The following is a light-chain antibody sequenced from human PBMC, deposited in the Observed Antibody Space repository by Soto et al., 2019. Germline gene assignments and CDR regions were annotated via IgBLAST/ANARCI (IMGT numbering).Light chain of an antibody. Sequence: EIVLTQSPATLSLSPGERATLSCRASQSVSSYLAWYQPKPGQAPRLLIYDASNRATGIPARFSGSGSETDFTLTISSLEPEDFAVHFCQQRANWPPVTFAQGTKVDIK. J-gene: IGKJ1*01. CDR2: DAS. V-gene: IGKV3-11*01. CDR3: QQRANWPPVT. CDR1: QSVSSY.